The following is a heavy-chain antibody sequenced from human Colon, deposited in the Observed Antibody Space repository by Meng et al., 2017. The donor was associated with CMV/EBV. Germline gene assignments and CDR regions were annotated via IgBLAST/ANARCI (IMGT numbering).Heavy chain of an antibody. Sequence: QVTFKESGPTLLTPTQTLTLTCSFSGFSLSTITVRVGRLRQPPGKALEWLALIHGDDTNEYNPSLSNRLTVTRDTSKNQVFLTLTTVDPVDTGTYYCVQRHSSSTGEVHWGQGTLVTVSS. CDR2: IHGDDTN. V-gene: IGHV2-5*02. D-gene: IGHD6-6*01. CDR1: GFSLSTITVR. CDR3: VQRHSSSTGEVH. J-gene: IGHJ4*02.